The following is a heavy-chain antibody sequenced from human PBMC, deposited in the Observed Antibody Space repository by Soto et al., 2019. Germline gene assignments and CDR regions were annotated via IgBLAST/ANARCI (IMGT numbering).Heavy chain of an antibody. J-gene: IGHJ5*02. CDR2: IKQDGSEK. D-gene: IGHD6-25*01. V-gene: IGHV3-7*05. CDR3: ARAAASMFRGGWFDP. CDR1: GFTFSSYW. Sequence: GGSLRLSCAASGFTFSSYWMSWVRQAPGKGPEWVANIKQDGSEKYYVDSVKGRFTISRDNAKNSLYLQMNSLRAEDTAVYYCARAAASMFRGGWFDPWGQGTLVTVSS.